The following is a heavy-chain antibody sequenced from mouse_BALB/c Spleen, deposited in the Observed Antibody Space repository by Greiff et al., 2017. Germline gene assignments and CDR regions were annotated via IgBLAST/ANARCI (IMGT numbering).Heavy chain of an antibody. CDR1: GYTFTSYL. J-gene: IGHJ1*01. CDR2: IYPSDSYT. Sequence: VQLQQPGAELVRPGASVKLSCKASGYTFTSYLINWVKQRPGQGLEWIGNIYPSDSYTNYNQKFKDKATLTVDKSSSTAYMQLSSPTSEDSAVYYCNLYYGSSYGYFDVWGAGTTVTVSS. V-gene: IGHV1-69*02. CDR3: NLYYGSSYGYFDV. D-gene: IGHD1-1*01.